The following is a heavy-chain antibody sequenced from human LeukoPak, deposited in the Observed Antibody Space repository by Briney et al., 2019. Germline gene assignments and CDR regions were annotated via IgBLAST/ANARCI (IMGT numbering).Heavy chain of an antibody. D-gene: IGHD4-17*01. CDR1: GGSISSYY. V-gene: IGHV4-59*08. Sequence: SETLSLTCTVSGGSISSYYWSWIRQPPGKGLEWIGYIYYSGSTNYNPSLKSRVTISVDTSKNQFSLKLSSVTAADTAVYYCARVTTKGLPYYYYGMDVWGQGTTVIVSS. CDR3: ARVTTKGLPYYYYGMDV. CDR2: IYYSGST. J-gene: IGHJ6*02.